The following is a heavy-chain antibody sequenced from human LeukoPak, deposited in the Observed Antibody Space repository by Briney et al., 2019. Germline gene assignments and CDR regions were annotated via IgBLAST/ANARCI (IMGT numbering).Heavy chain of an antibody. CDR2: IYSGGAI. J-gene: IGHJ4*02. Sequence: GGSLRLSCAAPGFTFSSYSMSWVRQAPGKGLEWVSLIYSGGAIRYADSVKGRFTISRDSSKNTLFLQMNDLTVEDTARYYCARRPGNWGQGILVTVSS. D-gene: IGHD1-14*01. CDR3: ARRPGN. V-gene: IGHV3-53*01. CDR1: GFTFSSYS.